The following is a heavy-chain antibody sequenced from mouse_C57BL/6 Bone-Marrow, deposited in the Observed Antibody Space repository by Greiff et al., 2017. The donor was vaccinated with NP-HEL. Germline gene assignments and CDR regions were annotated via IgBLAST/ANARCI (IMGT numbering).Heavy chain of an antibody. CDR2: FYPGSGSI. CDR1: GYTFTEYT. CDR3: ARHEDEDYDGGGGYFDY. Sequence: VQLQQSGAELVKPGASVKLSCKASGYTFTEYTIHWVKQRSGQGLEWIGWFYPGSGSIKYNEKFKDKATLTADKSSSTVYMALSRLPSKDSAVYFCARHEDEDYDGGGGYFDYWGQGTTLTVSS. D-gene: IGHD2-4*01. V-gene: IGHV1-62-2*01. J-gene: IGHJ2*01.